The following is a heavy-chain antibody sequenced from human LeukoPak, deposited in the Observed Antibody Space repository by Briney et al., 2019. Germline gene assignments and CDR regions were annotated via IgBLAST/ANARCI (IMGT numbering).Heavy chain of an antibody. CDR2: MTYDGSKR. V-gene: IGHV3-30*03. CDR3: ARVARGDYYYYYMDV. CDR1: GFTFSSYG. D-gene: IGHD3-10*01. Sequence: GGSLRLSCVVSGFTFSSYGMHWVRQAPGKGLEWVAFMTYDGSKRPYADSVKGRFTISRDNAKNTLYLQMNSLRAEDTALYYCARVARGDYYYYYMDVWGEGTTVTVSS. J-gene: IGHJ6*03.